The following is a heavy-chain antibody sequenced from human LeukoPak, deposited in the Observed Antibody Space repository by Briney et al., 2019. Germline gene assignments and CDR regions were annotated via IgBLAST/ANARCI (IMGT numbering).Heavy chain of an antibody. D-gene: IGHD3-10*01. Sequence: GGSLRLSCAASGFTFSGSAMHWVRQASGKGLEWVGRIRSKANSYATAYAASVKGRFTISRDDSKNTAYLQMNSLKTEDTAVYYCTREEYYYGSGSYYRGTYYYYYYMDVWGKGTTVTISS. CDR2: IRSKANSYAT. V-gene: IGHV3-73*01. CDR3: TREEYYYGSGSYYRGTYYYYYYMDV. CDR1: GFTFSGSA. J-gene: IGHJ6*03.